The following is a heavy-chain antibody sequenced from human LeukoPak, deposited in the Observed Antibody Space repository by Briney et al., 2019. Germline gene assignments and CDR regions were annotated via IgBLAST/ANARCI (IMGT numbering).Heavy chain of an antibody. D-gene: IGHD6-13*01. CDR2: IYTSGST. J-gene: IGHJ5*02. CDR3: ARAREGAAAGPRMNWFDP. V-gene: IGHV4-61*02. CDR1: GGSISSGSYY. Sequence: NPSQTLSLTCTVSGGSISSGSYYWSWIRQPAGKGLEWIGRIYTSGSTNYNPSLESRVTISVDTSKNQFSLKLSSVTAADTAVYYCARAREGAAAGPRMNWFDPWGQGTLVTVSS.